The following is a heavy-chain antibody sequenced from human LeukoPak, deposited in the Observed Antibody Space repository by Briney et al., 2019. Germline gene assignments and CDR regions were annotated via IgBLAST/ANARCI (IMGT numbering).Heavy chain of an antibody. CDR1: GYTFTGYY. CDR3: AREFSDSSGFGGAFDI. D-gene: IGHD3-22*01. J-gene: IGHJ3*02. V-gene: IGHV1-2*02. Sequence: ASVKVSCKASGYTFTGYYMHWVRQAPGQGLEWMGWINPNSGGTNYAQKFQGRVTMTRDTSISTAYMELSRLRSDDTAVYYCAREFSDSSGFGGAFDIWGQGTMVTVSS. CDR2: INPNSGGT.